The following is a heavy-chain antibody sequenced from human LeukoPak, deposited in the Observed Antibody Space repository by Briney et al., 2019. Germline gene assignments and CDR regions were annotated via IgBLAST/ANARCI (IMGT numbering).Heavy chain of an antibody. V-gene: IGHV3-7*03. CDR1: GFILSNHW. Sequence: GSSLRLSCAASGFILSNHWMTWVRQAPGKGPEWVANMNKDGSEKYYVDSVKGRFTISRDNSKNTLHLQMNSLRAEDTAVYYCAKSAYYDSSGFYREYYFDYWGQGTLVTVSS. CDR2: MNKDGSEK. D-gene: IGHD3-22*01. CDR3: AKSAYYDSSGFYREYYFDY. J-gene: IGHJ4*02.